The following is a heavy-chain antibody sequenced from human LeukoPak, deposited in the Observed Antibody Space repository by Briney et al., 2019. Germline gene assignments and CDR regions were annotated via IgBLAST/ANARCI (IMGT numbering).Heavy chain of an antibody. Sequence: GGSLRLSCAASGFTFSSYGMHWVRQAPGKGLEWVAVISYDGSKKYYADSVKGRFTISRDNSKNTLYLQMNSLRAEDTAVYYCAKSPYQPLDYGDYAYFDYWGQGTLVTVSS. D-gene: IGHD4-17*01. J-gene: IGHJ4*02. CDR1: GFTFSSYG. CDR2: ISYDGSKK. V-gene: IGHV3-30*18. CDR3: AKSPYQPLDYGDYAYFDY.